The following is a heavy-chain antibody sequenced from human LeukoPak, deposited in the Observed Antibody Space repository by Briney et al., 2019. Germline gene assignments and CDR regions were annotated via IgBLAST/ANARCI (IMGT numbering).Heavy chain of an antibody. V-gene: IGHV1-69*13. J-gene: IGHJ3*02. CDR1: GGTFSSYA. CDR2: IIPIFGTA. CDR3: ARINGDFWSDPGAFDI. D-gene: IGHD3-3*01. Sequence: PGASVKVSCKASGGTFSSYAISWVRQAPGQGLEWMGGIIPIFGTANYAQKFQGRVTITADESTSTAYMELSSLRSEDTAVYYCARINGDFWSDPGAFDIWGQGTMVTVSS.